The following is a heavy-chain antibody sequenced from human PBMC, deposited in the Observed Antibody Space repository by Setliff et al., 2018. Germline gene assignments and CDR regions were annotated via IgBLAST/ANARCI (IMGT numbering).Heavy chain of an antibody. CDR2: INHSGST. CDR3: TSTPRGGINITTRAGAFDS. V-gene: IGHV4-34*01. CDR1: GDSFSGYY. D-gene: IGHD6-6*01. J-gene: IGHJ4*02. Sequence: LSLTCAVYGDSFSGYYWGWIRQPPGKGLEWIAEINHSGSTNYNPSLKSRVTISVDTSKNQFSLRLTSVTAADTAVYYCTSTPRGGINITTRAGAFDSWGQGTLVTVS.